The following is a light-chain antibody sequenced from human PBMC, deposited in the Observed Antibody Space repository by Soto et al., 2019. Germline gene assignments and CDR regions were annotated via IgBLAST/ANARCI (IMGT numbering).Light chain of an antibody. CDR3: SSYTVSDTIYV. J-gene: IGLJ1*01. CDR1: SSNIGSNT. Sequence: QSVLTQPPSASGTPGQRVTISCSGSSSNIGSNTVNWYQQLPGTAPKLLIHSNNQRPSGVSDRFSGSQSGNTASLTISGLQAEDEADYYCSSYTVSDTIYVLGTGTKVTVL. V-gene: IGLV1-44*01. CDR2: SNN.